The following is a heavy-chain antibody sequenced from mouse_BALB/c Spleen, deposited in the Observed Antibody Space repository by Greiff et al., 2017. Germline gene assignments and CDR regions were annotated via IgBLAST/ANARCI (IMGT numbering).Heavy chain of an antibody. CDR1: GYAFSSSW. V-gene: IGHV1-82*01. CDR2: IYPGDGDT. J-gene: IGHJ3*01. Sequence: QVQLQQSGPELVKPGASVKISCKASGYAFSSSWMNWVKQRPGQGLEWIGRIYPGDGDTNYNGKFKGKATLTADKSSSTAYMQLSSLTSVDSAVYFCARSGESLAWFAYWGQGTLVTVSA. CDR3: ARSGESLAWFAY. D-gene: IGHD3-1*01.